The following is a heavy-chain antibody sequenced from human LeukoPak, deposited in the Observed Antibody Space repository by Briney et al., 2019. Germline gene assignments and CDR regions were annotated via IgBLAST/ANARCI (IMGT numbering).Heavy chain of an antibody. CDR3: ARGTLAAFDY. J-gene: IGHJ4*02. CDR1: GFTFSSYA. Sequence: GGSLRLSCAASGFTFSSYAMHWVRQAPGKGLEWVSYISSSSISTYYADSVKGRFTISRDNAKNSLYLQMNSLRAEDTAVYYCARGTLAAFDYWGQGSLVTVSS. CDR2: ISSSSIST. V-gene: IGHV3-48*01.